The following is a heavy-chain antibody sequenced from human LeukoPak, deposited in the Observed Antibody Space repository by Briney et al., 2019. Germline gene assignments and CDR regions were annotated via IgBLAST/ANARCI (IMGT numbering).Heavy chain of an antibody. CDR1: GYTFTSYD. J-gene: IGHJ4*02. D-gene: IGHD5-12*01. CDR3: ARQHNDYGATVDY. V-gene: IGHV1-8*01. CDR2: MNPNSGNT. Sequence: ASVKVSCKASGYTFTSYDINWVRQATGQGLAWMGWMNPNSGNTGYAQKFQGRVTMTRDTSISTAYMELSRLRSDDTAVYYCARQHNDYGATVDYWGQGTLVTVSS.